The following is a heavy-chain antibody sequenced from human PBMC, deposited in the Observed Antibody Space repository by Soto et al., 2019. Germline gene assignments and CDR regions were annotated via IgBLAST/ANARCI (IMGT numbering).Heavy chain of an antibody. J-gene: IGHJ6*02. CDR2: ISGSGGST. V-gene: IGHV3-23*01. CDR3: ARSSIAAAGGTYYYYYGMDV. D-gene: IGHD6-13*01. Sequence: GGSLRLSCAASGFTFSSYAMSWVRQAPGKGLEWVSAISGSGGSTYYANSVKGRFTISRDNSKNTLYLQMNSLRAEDTAVYYCARSSIAAAGGTYYYYYGMDVWGQGTTVTVSS. CDR1: GFTFSSYA.